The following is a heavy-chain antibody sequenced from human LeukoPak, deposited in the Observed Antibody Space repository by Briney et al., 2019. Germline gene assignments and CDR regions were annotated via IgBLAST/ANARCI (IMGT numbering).Heavy chain of an antibody. J-gene: IGHJ5*02. CDR3: ARDWKGFGELWDNWFDP. Sequence: SETLSLTCTVSGGSISSYYWSWIRQPAGKGLEWIGRIYASGSTNYTPALRSRVTMSVDTSKNQFSLKLSSVTAADTAVYYCARDWKGFGELWDNWFDPWGQGILVTVSS. D-gene: IGHD3-10*01. V-gene: IGHV4-4*07. CDR1: GGSISSYY. CDR2: IYASGST.